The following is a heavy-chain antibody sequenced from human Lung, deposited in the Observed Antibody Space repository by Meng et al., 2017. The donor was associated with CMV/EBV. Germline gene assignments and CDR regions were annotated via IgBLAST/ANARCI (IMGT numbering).Heavy chain of an antibody. CDR3: ARDAGTIAVSGIGDY. J-gene: IGHJ4*02. D-gene: IGHD6-19*01. V-gene: IGHV1-18*01. Sequence: ASVKVSCKASGYIFTKYGVNWMRQAPGQGPEWMGWISAYNGDTKYAPKVQGRVTMTTDTYTSTAYMELRGLRSHDTAVYYCARDAGTIAVSGIGDYWGQGTLVTVSS. CDR2: ISAYNGDT. CDR1: GYIFTKYG.